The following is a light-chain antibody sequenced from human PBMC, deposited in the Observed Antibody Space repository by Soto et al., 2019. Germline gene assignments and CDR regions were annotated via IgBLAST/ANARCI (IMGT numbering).Light chain of an antibody. J-gene: IGKJ1*01. Sequence: DIQMTQSPSTLSASVGDRVTITCRASQSINKWLAWYQQKPGKAPKVLIYDASNLETGVSSRFSGSGSGTYFTLAISSLQPDDFATYYCQQYASDPTFGQGTKVEIK. CDR1: QSINKW. CDR3: QQYASDPT. V-gene: IGKV1-5*01. CDR2: DAS.